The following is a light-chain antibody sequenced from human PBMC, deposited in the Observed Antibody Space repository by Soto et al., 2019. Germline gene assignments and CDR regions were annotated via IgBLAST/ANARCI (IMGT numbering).Light chain of an antibody. Sequence: QSVLTQPASVSGSPGQSITISCTGTSSDVGSYNLVSWYQQHPGKAPKLMIYEGSKRPSGVSNRFSGSKSGNTASLTISGLQAEDEADYYCCSYAGMSTSYVFGTGTKLTVL. CDR3: CSYAGMSTSYV. CDR1: SSDVGSYNL. V-gene: IGLV2-23*01. CDR2: EGS. J-gene: IGLJ1*01.